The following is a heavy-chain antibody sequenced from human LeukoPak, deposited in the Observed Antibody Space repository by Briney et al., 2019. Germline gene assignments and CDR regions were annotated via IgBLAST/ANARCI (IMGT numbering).Heavy chain of an antibody. CDR3: ARVYYSSSYDYWYFDL. CDR1: GDSVSSYH. D-gene: IGHD6-13*01. CDR2: IYYSGST. Sequence: TSETLSLTCTVSGDSVSSYHWSWIRQPPGKGREWIGYIYYSGSTNYNPSLKSRVTISVDTSKNQFSLKLSSVTAADTAVYYCARVYYSSSYDYWYFDLWGRGTLVTVSS. V-gene: IGHV4-59*02. J-gene: IGHJ2*01.